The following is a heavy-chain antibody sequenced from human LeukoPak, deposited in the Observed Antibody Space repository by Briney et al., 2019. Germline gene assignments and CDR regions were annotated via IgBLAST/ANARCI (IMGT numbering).Heavy chain of an antibody. CDR3: ARPQMGGTGDY. D-gene: IGHD1-26*01. Sequence: SETLSLTCAVYGGSFSGYYWSWIRQPPGKGLEWIGEINHSGSTNYNPSLKSRVTISVDTSKNQFSLKLSSVTAADTVVYYCARPQMGGTGDYWGQGTLVTVSS. CDR1: GGSFSGYY. V-gene: IGHV4-34*01. CDR2: INHSGST. J-gene: IGHJ4*02.